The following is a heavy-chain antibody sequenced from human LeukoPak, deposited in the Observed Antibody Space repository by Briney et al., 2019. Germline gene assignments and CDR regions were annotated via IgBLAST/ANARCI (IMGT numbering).Heavy chain of an antibody. D-gene: IGHD5-24*01. Sequence: GGSLRLSCAASGFTFSSYAMHWVRQAPGKGLEYVSAISSNGGSTYYANSVKGRFTISRDNSKNTLYLQMGSLRAEDMAVYYCAKVLSRRDGYNWDFDYWGQGTLVTVSS. CDR1: GFTFSSYA. CDR3: AKVLSRRDGYNWDFDY. CDR2: ISSNGGST. V-gene: IGHV3-64*01. J-gene: IGHJ4*02.